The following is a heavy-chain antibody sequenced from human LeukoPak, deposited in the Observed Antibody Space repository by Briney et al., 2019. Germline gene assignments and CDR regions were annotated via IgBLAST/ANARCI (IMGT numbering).Heavy chain of an antibody. CDR2: IYSGGST. J-gene: IGHJ3*02. V-gene: IGHV3-53*01. CDR3: ARGGSYLVSDAFDI. D-gene: IGHD1-26*01. Sequence: PGGSLRLSCAASGFTVSSNYMSWVRQAPGKGLEWVSVIYSGGSTYYADSVKGRFTISRDNFKNTLYLQMNSLRAEDTAVYYCARGGSYLVSDAFDIWGQGTMVTVSS. CDR1: GFTVSSNY.